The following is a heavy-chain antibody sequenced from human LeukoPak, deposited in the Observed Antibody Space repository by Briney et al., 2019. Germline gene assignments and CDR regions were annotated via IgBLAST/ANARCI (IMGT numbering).Heavy chain of an antibody. CDR2: IWHDGSHK. CDR1: GFTFSTYG. CDR3: ATSTQWLVTIGY. Sequence: PGGSLRLSCAVSGFTFSTYGMHWVRQAPGKGLEWVTVIWHDGSHKDYADSVKGRFTISRDNSKNTLYLQMNSLRAEDTAVYYCATSTQWLVTIGYWGQGTLVTVSS. V-gene: IGHV3-33*01. D-gene: IGHD6-19*01. J-gene: IGHJ4*02.